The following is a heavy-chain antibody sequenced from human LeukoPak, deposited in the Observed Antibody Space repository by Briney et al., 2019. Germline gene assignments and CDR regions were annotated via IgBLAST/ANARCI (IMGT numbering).Heavy chain of an antibody. J-gene: IGHJ3*02. V-gene: IGHV3-30*02. CDR3: AKDLCSTSCYHPIAFDI. CDR1: GFIFSNYG. Sequence: GGSLRLSCAASGFIFSNYGMHWVRQAPGKGLEWVSFIRYDGTNKYSADSVKGRFTISRDNSKNTLYLQMNSLRAEDTAVYYCAKDLCSTSCYHPIAFDIWGQGTMVTVSS. CDR2: IRYDGTNK. D-gene: IGHD2-2*01.